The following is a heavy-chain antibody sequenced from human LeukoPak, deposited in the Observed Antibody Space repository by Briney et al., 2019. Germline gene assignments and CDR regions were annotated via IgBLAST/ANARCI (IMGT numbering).Heavy chain of an antibody. J-gene: IGHJ4*02. CDR1: GFTFSSYA. CDR3: ARGPSGYHNT. D-gene: IGHD5-12*01. V-gene: IGHV3-30*14. Sequence: PGRSLRLSCAASGFTFSSYAMHWVRQAPGKGLEWVAVISYDGSNKYYADSVKGRFTISRDNSKNTLYLQMNSVRAEDTAVYYCARGPSGYHNTGGQGTLVTVSS. CDR2: ISYDGSNK.